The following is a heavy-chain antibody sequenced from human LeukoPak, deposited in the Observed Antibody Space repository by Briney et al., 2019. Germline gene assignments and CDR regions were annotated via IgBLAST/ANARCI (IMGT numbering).Heavy chain of an antibody. CDR1: GFIFSNYA. D-gene: IGHD3-10*01. CDR3: AKDPRGAMVRGGYDY. J-gene: IGHJ4*02. CDR2: FSGSGGST. V-gene: IGHV3-23*01. Sequence: GGSLRLSCAASGFIFSNYAMSWVRQAPGKGLQWVSAFSGSGGSTYYADSVKGRFTISRDNSKNTLYLQMNSLRAEDTAVYYCAKDPRGAMVRGGYDYWGQGTLVTVSS.